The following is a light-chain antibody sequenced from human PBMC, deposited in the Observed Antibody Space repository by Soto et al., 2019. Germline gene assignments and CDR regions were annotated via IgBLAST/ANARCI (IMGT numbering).Light chain of an antibody. CDR2: SNN. CDR1: SPNIGSNT. J-gene: IGLJ1*01. V-gene: IGLV1-44*01. CDR3: AAWDDSLNGYV. Sequence: QSVLTQPPSASGTPGQRVTISCSGSSPNIGSNTVNWYQQLPGTAPKLLIYSNNQRPSGVPDRFSGSKSGTSASLAISGLQSEGEADYYCAAWDDSLNGYVFGTGTKVTV.